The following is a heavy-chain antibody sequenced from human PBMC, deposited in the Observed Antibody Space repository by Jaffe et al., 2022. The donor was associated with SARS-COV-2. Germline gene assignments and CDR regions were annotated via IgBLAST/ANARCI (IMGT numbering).Heavy chain of an antibody. V-gene: IGHV3-23*04. CDR3: AKVIYGSGTRFDS. CDR2: ISGSGGDT. CDR1: GLTFTNYA. J-gene: IGHJ4*02. D-gene: IGHD3-10*01. Sequence: EVQLVESGGGLVQPGGSLRLSCAASGLTFTNYAMSWVRRAPGEGLEWVSLISGSGGDTYYADSVKGRFIISRDNSKNTLSLQMNSLRGEDTAVYYCAKVIYGSGTRFDSWGQGTLVTVSS.